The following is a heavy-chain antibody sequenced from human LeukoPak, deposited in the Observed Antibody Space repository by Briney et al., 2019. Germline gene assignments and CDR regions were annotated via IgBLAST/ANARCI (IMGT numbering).Heavy chain of an antibody. V-gene: IGHV3-23*01. D-gene: IGHD3-10*01. CDR3: AKELWFGELFPGWFDP. J-gene: IGHJ5*02. Sequence: GGSLRLSCAASGFTFNSYAMSWVHQAPGKGLEWVSAISGSGGSTYYADSVKGRFTISRDNSKNTLYLQMNSLRAEDTAVYYCAKELWFGELFPGWFDPWGQGTLVTVSS. CDR1: GFTFNSYA. CDR2: ISGSGGST.